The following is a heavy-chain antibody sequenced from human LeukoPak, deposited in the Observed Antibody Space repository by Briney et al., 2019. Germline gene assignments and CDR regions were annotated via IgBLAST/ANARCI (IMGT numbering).Heavy chain of an antibody. V-gene: IGHV3-64*01. D-gene: IGHD6-19*01. CDR2: ISSNGGST. CDR1: GFTFSSYA. J-gene: IGHJ4*02. Sequence: GGSLRLSXAASGFTFSSYAMHWVRQAPGKGLEYVSAISSNGGSTYYANSVKGRFTISRDNSKNTLYLQMGSLRAEDMAVYYCASISSGWYRWGQGTLVTVSS. CDR3: ASISSGWYR.